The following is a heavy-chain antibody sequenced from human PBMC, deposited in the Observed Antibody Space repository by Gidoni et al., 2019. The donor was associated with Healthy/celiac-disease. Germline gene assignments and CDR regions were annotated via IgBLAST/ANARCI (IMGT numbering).Heavy chain of an antibody. V-gene: IGHV3-21*01. CDR1: GFPFSSYR. Sequence: EVQLVESGGGLVKPGGSLRLSCAASGFPFSSYRMNWFRQAPGKGLEWVSSISSSSSYIYYADSVKGRFTISRDNAKNSLYLQMNSLRAEDTAVYYCARDQWPGKAAVAGTSVYYYGMDVWGQGTTVTVSS. D-gene: IGHD6-19*01. CDR3: ARDQWPGKAAVAGTSVYYYGMDV. J-gene: IGHJ6*02. CDR2: ISSSSSYI.